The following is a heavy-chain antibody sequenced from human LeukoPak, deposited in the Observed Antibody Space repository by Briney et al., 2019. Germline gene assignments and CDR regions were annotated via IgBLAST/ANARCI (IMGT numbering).Heavy chain of an antibody. CDR2: IYHSGST. CDR3: AREYYYYGMDV. Sequence: SETLSLTCAVSGGSISSGGYSWSWIRQPPGKGLEWIGYIYHSGSTYYNPSLKSRVTISVDRSKNQFSLKLSSVTAADTAVYYRAREYYYYGMDVWGQGTTVTVSS. J-gene: IGHJ6*02. CDR1: GGSISSGGYS. V-gene: IGHV4-30-2*01.